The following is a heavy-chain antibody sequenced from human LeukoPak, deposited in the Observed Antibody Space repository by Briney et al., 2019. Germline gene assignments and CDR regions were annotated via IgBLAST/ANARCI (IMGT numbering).Heavy chain of an antibody. CDR2: VNNDGSGT. CDR3: AREGDVVDTIGTFDY. CDR1: GFTFSRYW. D-gene: IGHD5-12*01. J-gene: IGHJ4*02. V-gene: IGHV3-74*01. Sequence: GGSLRLSCEASGFTFSRYWMHWVRQAPGKGLVWVSRVNNDGSGTNYADSVKGRFIISRDNAKNTLYLQMSSLRAEDTAVYYCAREGDVVDTIGTFDYWGQGTLVTVSS.